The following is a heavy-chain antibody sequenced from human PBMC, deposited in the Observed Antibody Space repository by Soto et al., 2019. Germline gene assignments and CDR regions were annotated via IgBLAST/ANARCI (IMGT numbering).Heavy chain of an antibody. CDR3: AKERTRHFDY. CDR2: ISYDGNNK. V-gene: IGHV3-30*18. Sequence: SGGSLRLSCAASGFTFGSYGMHWVRQAPGKGLEWVAVISYDGNNKYYADSVKGRLTISRDNSKNMVSLQMNSLRAEDTAVYYCAKERTRHFDYWRQGIPVTVSS. J-gene: IGHJ4*02. D-gene: IGHD1-1*01. CDR1: GFTFGSYG.